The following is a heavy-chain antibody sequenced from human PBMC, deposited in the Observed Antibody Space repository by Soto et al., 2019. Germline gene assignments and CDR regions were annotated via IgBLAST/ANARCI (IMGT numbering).Heavy chain of an antibody. V-gene: IGHV3-48*03. CDR3: ARGYCTSSACHWNFDY. J-gene: IGHJ4*02. Sequence: GGSLRLSCAASGFTFSSYEMNWVRQAPGKGLEWVSDITSTGSTRYYADSVKGRFTISRDNAKNSLYLQMNSLRAEDTAVYYCARGYCTSSACHWNFDYWGQGTLVTVSS. CDR1: GFTFSSYE. D-gene: IGHD2-8*02. CDR2: ITSTGSTR.